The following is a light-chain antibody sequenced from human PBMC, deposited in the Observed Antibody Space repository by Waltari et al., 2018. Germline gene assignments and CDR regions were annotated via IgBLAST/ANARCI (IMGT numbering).Light chain of an antibody. J-gene: IGLJ2*01. V-gene: IGLV3-25*03. CDR3: QTTDSSGIYS. CDR2: KDT. CDR1: ALPKQY. Sequence: SYALTQPPSVSVSPGQTATITCSGHALPKQYVYWYQQRPGRAPVLVIYKDTERPSGIPERFSGSSSGTTVSLTLSGVQAEDEADYYCQTTDSSGIYSFGGGTKLTVL.